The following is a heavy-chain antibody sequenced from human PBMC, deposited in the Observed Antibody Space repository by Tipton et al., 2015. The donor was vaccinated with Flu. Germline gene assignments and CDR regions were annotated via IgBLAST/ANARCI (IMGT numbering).Heavy chain of an antibody. Sequence: TLSLTCTVSGGSISSGSYYWSWIRQPAGKGLEWIGRIYTSGSTNYNPSLKSRVTISVDTSKTQFSLKLSSVTAADTAVYYCARDRVGDYSGFDPWGQGTLVTVSS. CDR2: IYTSGST. CDR3: ARDRVGDYSGFDP. D-gene: IGHD4-17*01. J-gene: IGHJ5*02. CDR1: GGSISSGSYY. V-gene: IGHV4-61*02.